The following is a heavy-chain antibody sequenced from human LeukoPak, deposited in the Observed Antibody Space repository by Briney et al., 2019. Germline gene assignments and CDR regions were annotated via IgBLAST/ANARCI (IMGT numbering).Heavy chain of an antibody. V-gene: IGHV4-39*01. CDR3: ARHVPVAGTSSDY. J-gene: IGHJ4*02. Sequence: KTSETLSLTCTVSGGSISSYYWGWIRQPPGKGLEWIGSIYYSGSTYYNPSLKSRVTISVDTSKNQFSLKLSSVTAADTAVYYCARHVPVAGTSSDYWGQGTLVTVSS. CDR2: IYYSGST. CDR1: GGSISSYY. D-gene: IGHD6-19*01.